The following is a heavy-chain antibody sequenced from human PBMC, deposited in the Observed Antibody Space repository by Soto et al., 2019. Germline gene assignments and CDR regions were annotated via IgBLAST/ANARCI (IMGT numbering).Heavy chain of an antibody. CDR3: ARDLTSMITLNAYDAFVI. Sequence: PGGSLRLSCAASGFTFSSYGMHWVRQAPGKGLEWAAVIWYDGSNKYYADSVKGRFTISRDNSKNTLYLQMNSLRAEDTAVYYCARDLTSMITLNAYDAFVIWGPATIATV. CDR1: GFTFSSYG. V-gene: IGHV3-33*01. CDR2: IWYDGSNK. J-gene: IGHJ3*02. D-gene: IGHD3-16*01.